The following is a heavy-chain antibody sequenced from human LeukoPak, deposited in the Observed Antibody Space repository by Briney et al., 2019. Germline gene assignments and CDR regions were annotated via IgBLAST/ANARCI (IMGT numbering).Heavy chain of an antibody. V-gene: IGHV3-49*04. D-gene: IGHD5-18*01. CDR3: TRGPTQQWLYYGMDV. CDR2: IRSKGCGGTT. J-gene: IGHJ6*02. CDR1: GFTFGDHA. Sequence: GGSLRLSCTASGFTFGDHAMSWVRQAPGKGLEWVGFIRSKGCGGTTEYAASVKGRFTISRDDSKGIAYLQMNSLKIEDTAVYYCTRGPTQQWLYYGMDVWGQGTTVIVSS.